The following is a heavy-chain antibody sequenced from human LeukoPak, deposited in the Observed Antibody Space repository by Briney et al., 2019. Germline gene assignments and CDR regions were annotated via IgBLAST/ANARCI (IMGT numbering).Heavy chain of an antibody. CDR2: VSGSAGST. J-gene: IGHJ5*02. D-gene: IGHD2-2*01. Sequence: GGSLRLSCAASGFTFSSYAMSWVRQAPGKGLEWVSAVSGSAGSTFYADSAKGRFTISRDNSMNTLYLQMNSLRAEDTAVYYCAKGYCASTTCYSRFDPWGQGTLVTVSS. CDR1: GFTFSSYA. V-gene: IGHV3-23*01. CDR3: AKGYCASTTCYSRFDP.